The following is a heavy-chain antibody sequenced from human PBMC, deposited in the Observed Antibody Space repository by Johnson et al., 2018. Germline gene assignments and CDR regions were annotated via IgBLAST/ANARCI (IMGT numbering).Heavy chain of an antibody. Sequence: QVQLVESGAEVKKPGSSVKVSCKASGGTFSSYGISWVRQAPGQGLEWMGGIIPIFRTANYAQNFQGRVTITADESTSTAYMELRSLRYEDTAVYYCANVDGSTQSCHPHYGWDVWGQGTTVIVSS. J-gene: IGHJ6*02. V-gene: IGHV1-69*01. D-gene: IGHD2-2*01. CDR3: ANVDGSTQSCHPHYGWDV. CDR1: GGTFSSYG. CDR2: IIPIFRTA.